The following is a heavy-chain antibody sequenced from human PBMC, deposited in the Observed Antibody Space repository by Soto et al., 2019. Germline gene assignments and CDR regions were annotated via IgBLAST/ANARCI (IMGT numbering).Heavy chain of an antibody. Sequence: QVQLVESGGGVVQPGRSLRLSCAASGLTFSSYGMHWVRQAPGKGLEWVAVIWYDGSNKYYADSVKGRFTISRDNSKNTLYLQMNSLRAEDTAVYYCARGRDIVVVVAASPPLDWFDPWGQGTLVTVSS. CDR2: IWYDGSNK. V-gene: IGHV3-33*01. D-gene: IGHD2-15*01. CDR1: GLTFSSYG. CDR3: ARGRDIVVVVAASPPLDWFDP. J-gene: IGHJ5*02.